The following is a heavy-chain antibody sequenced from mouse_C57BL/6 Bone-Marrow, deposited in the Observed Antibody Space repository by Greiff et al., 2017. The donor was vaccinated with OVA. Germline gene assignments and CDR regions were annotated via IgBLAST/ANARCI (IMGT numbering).Heavy chain of an antibody. J-gene: IGHJ1*03. Sequence: EVQLQQSGPELVKPGASVKISCKASGYTFTDYYMNWVKQSHGKSLEWIGDINPNNGGTSYNQKFKGKATLTVDKSSSTAYMELRSLTSEDSAVYYCARRGSYGYFDVWGTGTTVTVSS. V-gene: IGHV1-26*01. CDR3: ARRGSYGYFDV. CDR2: INPNNGGT. CDR1: GYTFTDYY.